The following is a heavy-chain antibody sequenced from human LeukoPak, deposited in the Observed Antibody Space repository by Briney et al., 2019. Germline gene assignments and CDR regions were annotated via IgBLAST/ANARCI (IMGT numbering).Heavy chain of an antibody. CDR1: GGTFSNYV. J-gene: IGHJ4*02. CDR3: AKGYCSSTNCYARGDY. Sequence: SVKVSCKASGGTFSNYVISWVRQAPGQGLEWMGGIIPIFGTANYAQKFQGRVTIIADESTSTAYMEVSSLRSEDTAVYYCAKGYCSSTNCYARGDYWGQGTLVTVSS. V-gene: IGHV1-69*13. D-gene: IGHD2-2*01. CDR2: IIPIFGTA.